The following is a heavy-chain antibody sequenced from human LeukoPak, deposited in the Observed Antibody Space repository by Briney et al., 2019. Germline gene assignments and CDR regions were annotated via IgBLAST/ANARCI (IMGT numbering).Heavy chain of an antibody. J-gene: IGHJ4*02. D-gene: IGHD3-22*01. V-gene: IGHV1-69*13. Sequence: GASVKVSCKASGGTFSSYAISWVRQAPGQGLEWMGGIIPIFGTANYAQKFQGRVTITADESTSTAYMELSSLRSEDTAVYYCARVGGGYYDSSGSLSDYWGQGTLVTVSS. CDR1: GGTFSSYA. CDR3: ARVGGGYYDSSGSLSDY. CDR2: IIPIFGTA.